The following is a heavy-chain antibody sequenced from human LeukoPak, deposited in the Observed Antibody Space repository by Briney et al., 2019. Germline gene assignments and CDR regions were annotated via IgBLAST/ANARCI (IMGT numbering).Heavy chain of an antibody. CDR1: GYTFTGYY. V-gene: IGHV1-2*02. CDR3: AXXXXXXXXDSYYYGMDV. CDR2: INPNSGGT. J-gene: IGHJ6*02. Sequence: ASVKVSCKASGYTFTGYYMHWVRQAPGQGLEWMGWINPNSGGTNYAQKFQGRVTMTRDTSISTAYMELSRLRSDDTAVYYCAXXXXXXXXDSYYYGMDVWGQGTTVTVSS.